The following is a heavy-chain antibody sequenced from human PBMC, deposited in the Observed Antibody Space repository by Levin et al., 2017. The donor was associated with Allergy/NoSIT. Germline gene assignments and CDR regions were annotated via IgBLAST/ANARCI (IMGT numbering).Heavy chain of an antibody. J-gene: IGHJ4*02. D-gene: IGHD4-17*01. Sequence: PGGSLRLSCAASGFTFSLFTIVWVRQPPGKGLEWISYISSGSNTIHYAKSVRGRFTVSRDNARNSVFLQMNSLRDEDTAVYYCATGDYHIVGWVSYRGRGTLVTVSS. CDR3: ATGDYHIVGWVSY. V-gene: IGHV3-48*02. CDR1: GFTFSLFT. CDR2: ISSGSNTI.